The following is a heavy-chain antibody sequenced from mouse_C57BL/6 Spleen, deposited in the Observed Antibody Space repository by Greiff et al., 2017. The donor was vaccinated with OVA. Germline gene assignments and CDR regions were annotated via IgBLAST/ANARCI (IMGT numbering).Heavy chain of an antibody. CDR3: ARREDYDYHWYFDV. J-gene: IGHJ1*03. CDR1: GYAFTNYL. V-gene: IGHV1-54*01. Sequence: QVQLQQSGAELVRPGTSVKVSYKASGYAFTNYLIEWVKQRPGQGLEWIGVINPGSGGTNYNEKFKGKATLTADKTSSTAYMQLSSLTSEDSAVYFCARREDYDYHWYFDVWGTGTTVTVSS. D-gene: IGHD2-4*01. CDR2: INPGSGGT.